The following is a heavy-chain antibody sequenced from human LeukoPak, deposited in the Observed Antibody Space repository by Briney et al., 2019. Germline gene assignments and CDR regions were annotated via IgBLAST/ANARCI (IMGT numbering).Heavy chain of an antibody. CDR1: GFTFSSYW. J-gene: IGHJ4*02. Sequence: GSLRLSCAASGFTFSSYWMTWVRQPPGKGLEWIGSICFSRTTYYNPSLKSRVTMSIDTSKNHFSLKVASVTAADTAVYYCGRHFPETGRDEQPLEYWGQGSLFTVSS. V-gene: IGHV4-39*01. D-gene: IGHD3-10*01. CDR3: GRHFPETGRDEQPLEY. CDR2: ICFSRTT.